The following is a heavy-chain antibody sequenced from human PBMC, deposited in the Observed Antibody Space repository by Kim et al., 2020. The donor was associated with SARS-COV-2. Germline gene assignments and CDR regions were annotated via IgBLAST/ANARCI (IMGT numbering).Heavy chain of an antibody. V-gene: IGHV3-30*04. J-gene: IGHJ4*02. CDR3: ARDTL. CDR1: GFTFSSYA. CDR2: ISYDGSNK. Sequence: GGSLRLSCAVSGFTFSSYAMHWVRQAPGKGLEWVAVISYDGSNKYYADSVKGRFTISRDNSKNTLYLQMNSLRAEDTAVYYCARDTLWGQRTLVTV.